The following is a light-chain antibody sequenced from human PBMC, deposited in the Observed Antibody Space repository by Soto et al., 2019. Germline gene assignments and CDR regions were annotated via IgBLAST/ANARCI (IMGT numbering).Light chain of an antibody. V-gene: IGLV2-14*01. Sequence: QSVLTQPASVSGSPGQSITISCTGTSSDIGASNYVSWYQQHPGKAPKLMIYEVSNRPSGVSNRFSGSKSGHTASLTISGLQAEDEGDYYCSSYTRISTYVFGVGTRSPS. J-gene: IGLJ1*01. CDR3: SSYTRISTYV. CDR2: EVS. CDR1: SSDIGASNY.